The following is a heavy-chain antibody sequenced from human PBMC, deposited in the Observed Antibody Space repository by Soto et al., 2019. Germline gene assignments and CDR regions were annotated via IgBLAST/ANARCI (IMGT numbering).Heavy chain of an antibody. CDR1: GGSLSGYY. V-gene: IGHV4-34*01. D-gene: IGHD5-12*01. Sequence: QVQLQQWGAGLLKPSETLSLNCAVNGGSLSGYYWSWIRQPPGKGLEWIGEIKDGGRTNYSPSLKSRATISSDTSNNQFPRRLYSVPAADTGVYYCARGQEGVVATHWDQGTLVTVSS. CDR2: IKDGGRT. CDR3: ARGQEGVVATH. J-gene: IGHJ4*02.